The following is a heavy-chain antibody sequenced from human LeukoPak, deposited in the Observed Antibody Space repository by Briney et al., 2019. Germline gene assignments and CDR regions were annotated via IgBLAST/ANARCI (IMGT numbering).Heavy chain of an antibody. CDR1: GYTFTSYG. J-gene: IGHJ5*02. Sequence: ASVKVSCKASGYTFTSYGISWVRQAPGQGLEWMGWISAYNGNTNYAQKLQGRVTMTPDTSTSTAYMELRRLRSDDAAVYYCAGVSRAFDTWGQGTLVTVSS. D-gene: IGHD3-3*02. CDR2: ISAYNGNT. CDR3: AGVSRAFDT. V-gene: IGHV1-18*01.